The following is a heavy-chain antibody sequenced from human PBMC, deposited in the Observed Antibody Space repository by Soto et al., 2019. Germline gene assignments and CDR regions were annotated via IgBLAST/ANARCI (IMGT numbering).Heavy chain of an antibody. D-gene: IGHD6-19*01. Sequence: LSLTCTVSGGSISSSSYYWGWIRQPPGKGLEWIGSIYYSGSTYYNPSLKSRVTISVDTSKNQFSLKLSSVTAADTAVYYCARHPYRSSGWTRRYYYYGMDVWGQGTTVTVSS. CDR1: GGSISSSSYY. J-gene: IGHJ6*02. CDR2: IYYSGST. V-gene: IGHV4-39*01. CDR3: ARHPYRSSGWTRRYYYYGMDV.